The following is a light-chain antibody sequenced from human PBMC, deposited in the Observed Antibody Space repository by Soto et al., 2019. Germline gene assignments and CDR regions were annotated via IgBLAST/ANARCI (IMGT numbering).Light chain of an antibody. CDR3: QKYNSAPWT. CDR1: QGISNY. V-gene: IGKV1-27*01. Sequence: DIQMTQSPSSLSASVGDRVTITCRASQGISNYLSWYQQKPGKVPKLLIYAASTLQSGVPSRFSDSGSGTDFTLTISSLQPEDVATYYCQKYNSAPWTFGQETKVEIK. CDR2: AAS. J-gene: IGKJ1*01.